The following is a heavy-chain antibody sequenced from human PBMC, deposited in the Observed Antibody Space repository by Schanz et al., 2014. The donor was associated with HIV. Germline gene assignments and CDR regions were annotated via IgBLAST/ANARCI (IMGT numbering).Heavy chain of an antibody. V-gene: IGHV3-33*08. D-gene: IGHD2-2*01. CDR1: GLTFINAW. J-gene: IGHJ3*01. Sequence: VQLVESGGGLVKPGESLRLSCEVSGLTFINAWMTWVRQAPGRGPEWLTAIWNDGSNKFYADSLRGRFTISRDNAKNFLYLQMDSLRAEDTALYYCARDPYCRTTSCYSTAFDLWGQGTLVTVSP. CDR3: ARDPYCRTTSCYSTAFDL. CDR2: IWNDGSNK.